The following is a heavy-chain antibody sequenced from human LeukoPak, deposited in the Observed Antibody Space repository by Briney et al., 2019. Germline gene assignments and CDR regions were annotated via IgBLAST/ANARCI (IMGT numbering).Heavy chain of an antibody. Sequence: GGSLRLSCAASGFTFSSYRMNWVRQAPGKGLEWVSSISSSSSYIYYADSVKGRFTISRDNAKNSLYLQMNSLRAEDTAVYYCAKSMQQWLANFDYWGQGTLVTVSP. CDR1: GFTFSSYR. V-gene: IGHV3-21*01. CDR2: ISSSSSYI. J-gene: IGHJ4*02. CDR3: AKSMQQWLANFDY. D-gene: IGHD6-19*01.